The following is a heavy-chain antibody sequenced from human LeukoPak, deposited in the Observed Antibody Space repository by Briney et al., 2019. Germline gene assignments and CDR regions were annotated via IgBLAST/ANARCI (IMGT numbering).Heavy chain of an antibody. V-gene: IGHV3-66*01. CDR2: IYSGGST. CDR1: GFTVSSNY. J-gene: IGHJ6*02. D-gene: IGHD3-3*01. CDR3: ARDNYDFWSGYYTGYYYYGMDV. Sequence: GGSLRLSCAASGFTVSSNYMSWVRQAPGKGLEWVSVIYSGGSTYYADSVKGRFTISRDNSKNTLYLQMNSLRAEDTAVYYCARDNYDFWSGYYTGYYYYGMDVWGQGTTVTVSS.